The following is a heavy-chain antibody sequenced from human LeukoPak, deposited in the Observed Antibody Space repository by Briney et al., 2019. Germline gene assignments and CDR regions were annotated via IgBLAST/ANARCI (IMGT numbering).Heavy chain of an antibody. Sequence: ASVKVSCKASGYTFTSYGISWVRQAPGQGLEWMGWISAYNGNTNYAQKLQGRVTMTTDTSTSTAYMELRSLRSDDTALYYCARDFEASPVGLFDYWGQGTLVTASS. CDR3: ARDFEASPVGLFDY. CDR2: ISAYNGNT. D-gene: IGHD2-2*01. CDR1: GYTFTSYG. V-gene: IGHV1-18*04. J-gene: IGHJ4*02.